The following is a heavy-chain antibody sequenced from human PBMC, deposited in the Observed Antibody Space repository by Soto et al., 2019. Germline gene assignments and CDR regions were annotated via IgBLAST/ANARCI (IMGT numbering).Heavy chain of an antibody. J-gene: IGHJ4*02. V-gene: IGHV4-34*01. D-gene: IGHD6-13*01. CDR3: ARGVITAEYYFDY. Sequence: QVQLQQWGAGLLKPSATLSLTCAVYGGSFSGYYWSWIRQPPGKGLEWIGEINHSGNTNYNPSLKSRVTISVDPSKNQLSLKLRSVIAADTAAYYCARGVITAEYYFDYWGQGTLVTVSS. CDR2: INHSGNT. CDR1: GGSFSGYY.